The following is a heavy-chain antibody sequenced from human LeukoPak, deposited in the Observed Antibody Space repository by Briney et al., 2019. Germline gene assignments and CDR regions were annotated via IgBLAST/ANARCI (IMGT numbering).Heavy chain of an antibody. Sequence: SLSLSCVSSGFTFSNDWITWVRHAPRKGREWGANIKWYRSQIKYADSVKGGFTMSRDNTKLCLQTNSLRVEDTARYYCARDTSPSSGSTYFDAFDMWGQGTMVSVSS. J-gene: IGHJ3*02. CDR3: ARDTSPSSGSTYFDAFDM. V-gene: IGHV3-7*01. D-gene: IGHD1-1*01. CDR1: GFTFSNDW. CDR2: IKWYRSQI.